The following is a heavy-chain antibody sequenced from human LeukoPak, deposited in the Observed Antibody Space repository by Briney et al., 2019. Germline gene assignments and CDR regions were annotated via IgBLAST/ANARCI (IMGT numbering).Heavy chain of an antibody. CDR3: ARDQNTYNSRNRMSSFDI. CDR1: GFTFSSYG. V-gene: IGHV3-21*01. CDR2: ISSTSGYI. Sequence: TGGSLRLSCAASGFTFSSYGMHWVRQAPGRGLEWVSSISSTSGYIYYTDSLQGRFTISRDNAKNSLYLQMNSLRAEDTAVYYCARDQNTYNSRNRMSSFDIWGQGTMVTVS. J-gene: IGHJ3*02. D-gene: IGHD1-14*01.